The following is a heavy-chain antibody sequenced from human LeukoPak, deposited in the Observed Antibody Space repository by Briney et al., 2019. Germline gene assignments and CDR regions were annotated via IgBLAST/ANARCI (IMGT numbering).Heavy chain of an antibody. D-gene: IGHD3-9*01. CDR2: IYYSGST. CDR1: GGSISSSSYY. J-gene: IGHJ3*02. V-gene: IGHV4-39*07. CDR3: ARSQRYGRAFDI. Sequence: SSETLSLTCTVSGGSISSSSYYWGWIRQPPGKGLEWIGSIYYSGSTYYNPSLKSRVTISVDTSKNQFSLKLSSVTAADTAVYYCARSQRYGRAFDIWGQGTMVTVSS.